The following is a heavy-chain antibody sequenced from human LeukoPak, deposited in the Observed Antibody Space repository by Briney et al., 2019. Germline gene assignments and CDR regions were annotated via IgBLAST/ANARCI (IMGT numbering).Heavy chain of an antibody. CDR1: GFTFSSYA. Sequence: GGSLRLSCAASGFTFSSYAMSWVRQAPGKGLEWVSAISGSGGSTYYADSVKGRFTISRNNSKNTLYLQMNSLRAEDTAVYYCATSPPSYGSGSSRYFDYWGQGTLVTVSS. D-gene: IGHD3-10*01. V-gene: IGHV3-23*01. CDR3: ATSPPSYGSGSSRYFDY. J-gene: IGHJ4*02. CDR2: ISGSGGST.